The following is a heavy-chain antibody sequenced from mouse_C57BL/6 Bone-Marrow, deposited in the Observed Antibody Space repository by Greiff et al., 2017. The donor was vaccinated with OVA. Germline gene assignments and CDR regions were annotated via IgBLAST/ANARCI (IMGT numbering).Heavy chain of an antibody. CDR2: INPSTGGT. CDR3: ARGRTSPFAY. D-gene: IGHD1-1*01. J-gene: IGHJ3*01. V-gene: IGHV1-42*01. Sequence: VQLQQSGPELVKPGASVKISCKASGYSFTGYYMNWVKQSPEKSLEWIGEINPSTGGTTYNQKFKAKAPLTVDKSSSTAYMQLKSLTSEDSAVYYCARGRTSPFAYWGQGTLVTVSA. CDR1: GYSFTGYY.